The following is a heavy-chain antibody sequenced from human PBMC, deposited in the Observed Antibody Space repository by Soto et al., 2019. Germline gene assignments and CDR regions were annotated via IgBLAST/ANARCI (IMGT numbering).Heavy chain of an antibody. J-gene: IGHJ6*02. D-gene: IGHD5-18*01. Sequence: QVQLQESGPGLVKPSQTLSLTCTVSGGSISSGGYYWSWIRQHPGKGLEWIGYIYYRGSTYYNPSLKSRVTISVDTSKNQFSLKLSSVTAADTAVYYCASRGYSYGFSLGMDVWGQGTTVTVSS. CDR2: IYYRGST. CDR3: ASRGYSYGFSLGMDV. V-gene: IGHV4-31*03. CDR1: GGSISSGGYY.